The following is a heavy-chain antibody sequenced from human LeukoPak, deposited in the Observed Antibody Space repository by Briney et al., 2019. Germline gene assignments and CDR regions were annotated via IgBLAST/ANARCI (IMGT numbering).Heavy chain of an antibody. CDR1: GFTFDDYA. D-gene: IGHD3-22*01. CDR2: INWNGGST. CDR3: ARNKNYYDSSGSHDAFDI. Sequence: RPGGSLRLSCAASGFTFDDYAMHWVRQAPGKGLEWVSGINWNGGSTGYADSVKGRFTISRDNAKNSLYLQMNSLRAEDTALYYCARNKNYYDSSGSHDAFDIWGQGTMVTVSS. V-gene: IGHV3-20*04. J-gene: IGHJ3*02.